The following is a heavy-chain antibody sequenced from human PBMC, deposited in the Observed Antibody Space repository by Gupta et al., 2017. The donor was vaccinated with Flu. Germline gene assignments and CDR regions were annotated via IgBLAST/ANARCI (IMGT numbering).Heavy chain of an antibody. V-gene: IGHV3-30*04. CDR2: ILHDGSKQ. D-gene: IGHD6-19*01. J-gene: IGHJ4*02. Sequence: HWVRQAPCKGLEWVAVILHDGSKQYYADSVRGRFSISRDNSKDTLYLQMDSLTVEDTAVYYCGRAAGWYETDFWGQGTLVTVSS. CDR3: GRAAGWYETDF.